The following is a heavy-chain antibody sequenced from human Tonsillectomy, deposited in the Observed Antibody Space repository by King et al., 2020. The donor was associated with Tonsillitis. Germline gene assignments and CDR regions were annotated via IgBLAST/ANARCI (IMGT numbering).Heavy chain of an antibody. Sequence: VQLVESGGGLVQPGRSLRLSCTASGFTFGDYAMSWVRQAPGKGLEWVGFIRSKAYGGTTEYAASVKGRFTISRDDSKSIAYLQMNSLKTEDTAVYYCTSYCSGGSCYLANFDYWGQGTLVTVSS. V-gene: IGHV3-49*04. J-gene: IGHJ4*02. CDR3: TSYCSGGSCYLANFDY. CDR1: GFTFGDYA. D-gene: IGHD2-15*01. CDR2: IRSKAYGGTT.